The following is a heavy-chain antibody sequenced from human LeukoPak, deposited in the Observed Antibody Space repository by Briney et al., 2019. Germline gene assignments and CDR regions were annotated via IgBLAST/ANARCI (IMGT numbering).Heavy chain of an antibody. CDR1: GGSFSGYY. CDR2: INHSGST. D-gene: IGHD1-14*01. Sequence: SETLSLTCAVYGGSFSGYYWSWIRQPPGKGLEWIGEINHSGSTNYNPSLKSRVTISVDTSKNQFSLKLSSVTAADTAVYYCARGRKGSSIYPAFDIWGQGTMVTVSS. CDR3: ARGRKGSSIYPAFDI. V-gene: IGHV4-34*01. J-gene: IGHJ3*02.